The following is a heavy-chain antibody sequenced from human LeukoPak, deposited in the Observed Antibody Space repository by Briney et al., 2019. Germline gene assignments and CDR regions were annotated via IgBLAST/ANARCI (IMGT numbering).Heavy chain of an antibody. CDR1: GFTFSSYA. V-gene: IGHV3-30-3*01. Sequence: GRSLRLSCAASGFTFSSYAMHWVRQAPGKGLEWVAVISYDGSNKYYADSVKGRFTISRDNSKNTLYLQMNSLRAEDTAVYYCARGSVALRGYFDYWGQGTLVTVSS. J-gene: IGHJ4*02. CDR3: ARGSVALRGYFDY. D-gene: IGHD5-12*01. CDR2: ISYDGSNK.